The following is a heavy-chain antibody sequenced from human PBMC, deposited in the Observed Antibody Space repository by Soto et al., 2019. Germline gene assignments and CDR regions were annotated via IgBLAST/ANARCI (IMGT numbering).Heavy chain of an antibody. CDR3: AKHRGSGASPYDY. D-gene: IGHD2-15*01. Sequence: VQVLESGGGLVKPGGSLRLSCAASGFTFNNYAMGWVRQAPGKGLEWVSSITGSGAGTYYADSVKGRFTISRDNSKSTLYLQMNSLRAEDTAVYYCAKHRGSGASPYDYCGQGTLVTVTS. V-gene: IGHV3-23*01. J-gene: IGHJ4*02. CDR2: ITGSGAGT. CDR1: GFTFNNYA.